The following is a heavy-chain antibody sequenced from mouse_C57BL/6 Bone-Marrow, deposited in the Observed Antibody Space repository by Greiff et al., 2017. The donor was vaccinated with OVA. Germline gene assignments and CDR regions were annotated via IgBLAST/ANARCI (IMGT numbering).Heavy chain of an antibody. V-gene: IGHV10-1*01. CDR1: GFSFNTYA. Sequence: DVKLVESGGGLVQPKGSLKLSCAASGFSFNTYAMNWVRQAPGKGLEWVARIRSKSNNYATYYADSVKDRFTISRDDSESMLYLQMNNLKTEDTAMYYCVSRGFAYWGQGTLVTVSA. CDR3: VSRGFAY. CDR2: IRSKSNNYAT. J-gene: IGHJ3*01.